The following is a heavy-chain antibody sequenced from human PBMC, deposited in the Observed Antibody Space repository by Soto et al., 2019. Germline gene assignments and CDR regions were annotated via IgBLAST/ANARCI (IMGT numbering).Heavy chain of an antibody. V-gene: IGHV3-21*01. Sequence: GGSLRLSCASSGFTFSTYTMNWVRQAPGKGLEWVSSINGRGNYIYYAESVKGRFTISRDNAKNSLYLQMDRLRAEDTALYYREREDGKVGTNSAFDYWGLGALVTVSS. CDR3: EREDGKVGTNSAFDY. CDR2: INGRGNYI. D-gene: IGHD1-26*01. J-gene: IGHJ4*02. CDR1: GFTFSTYT.